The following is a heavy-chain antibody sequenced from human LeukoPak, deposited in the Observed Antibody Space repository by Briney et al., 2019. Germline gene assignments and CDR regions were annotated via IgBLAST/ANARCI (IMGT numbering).Heavy chain of an antibody. J-gene: IGHJ6*02. CDR2: ISSSSSYI. CDR3: ARGSGYYYKYGMDV. Sequence: GGSLRLSCAASGFTFSSYSMNWVRQAPGQGLEWVSSISSSSSYIYYADSVKGRFTISRDNAKNSLYLQMNSLRAEDTAVYYCARGSGYYYKYGMDVWGQGTTVTVSS. D-gene: IGHD2-15*01. V-gene: IGHV3-21*01. CDR1: GFTFSSYS.